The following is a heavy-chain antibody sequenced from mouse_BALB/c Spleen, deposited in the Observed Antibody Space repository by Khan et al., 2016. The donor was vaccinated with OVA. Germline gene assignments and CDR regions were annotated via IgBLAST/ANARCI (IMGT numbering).Heavy chain of an antibody. V-gene: IGHV3-2*02. CDR1: GYSITSEYA. CDR3: ARVYGGDFDY. CDR2: ISYSGNT. J-gene: IGHJ2*01. Sequence: EVQLVESGPGLVKPSQSLSLTCTVTGYSITSEYAWNWIRQFPGNKLEWMGYISYSGNTNYNPSLKSRISITRDTSENQFFLQLNSVTTEDTATYYCARVYGGDFDYWGQGTTLTVSS. D-gene: IGHD1-1*01.